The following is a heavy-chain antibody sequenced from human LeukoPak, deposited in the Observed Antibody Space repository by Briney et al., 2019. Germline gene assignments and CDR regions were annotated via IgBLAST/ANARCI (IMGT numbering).Heavy chain of an antibody. CDR3: ARDKFGSWYSYFDY. CDR1: GFTFSSYS. J-gene: IGHJ4*02. Sequence: GGSLRLSCAASGFTFSSYSMNWVRQAPGKGLEWVSSISSSSSYIYYADSVKGRFTISRDNAKNSLYLQMNSLRAEDTAVYYCARDKFGSWYSYFDYWGQGTLVTVSS. V-gene: IGHV3-21*01. CDR2: ISSSSSYI. D-gene: IGHD6-13*01.